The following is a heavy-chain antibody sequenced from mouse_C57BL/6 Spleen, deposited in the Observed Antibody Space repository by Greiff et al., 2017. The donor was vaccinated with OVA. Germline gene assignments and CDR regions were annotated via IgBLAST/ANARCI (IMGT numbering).Heavy chain of an antibody. CDR2: IHPNSGST. J-gene: IGHJ1*03. Sequence: VQLQQPGAELVKPGASVKLSCKASGYTFTSYWMHWVKQRPGQGLEWIGMIHPNSGSTNYNEKFKSKATLTVDKSSSTAYMQLSSLTSEDSAVYYCARGYSNSPYWYFDVWGTGTTVTVSS. CDR1: GYTFTSYW. D-gene: IGHD2-5*01. V-gene: IGHV1-64*01. CDR3: ARGYSNSPYWYFDV.